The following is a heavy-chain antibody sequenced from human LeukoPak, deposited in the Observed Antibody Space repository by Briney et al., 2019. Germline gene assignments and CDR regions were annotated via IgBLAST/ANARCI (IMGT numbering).Heavy chain of an antibody. V-gene: IGHV1-18*01. J-gene: IGHJ4*02. CDR1: GYTFTSYG. CDR2: ISAYNGNA. CDR3: ARLFFGYYYDSSGRLFDY. Sequence: ASVKVSCKASGYTFTSYGISWVRQAPGQGLEWMGWISAYNGNANYAQKLQGRVTMTTDTSTSTAYMELRSLRSDDTAVYYCARLFFGYYYDSSGRLFDYWGQGTLVTVSS. D-gene: IGHD3-22*01.